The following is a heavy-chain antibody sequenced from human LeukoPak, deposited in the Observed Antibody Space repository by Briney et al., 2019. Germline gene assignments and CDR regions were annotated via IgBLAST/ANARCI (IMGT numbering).Heavy chain of an antibody. CDR3: ARGYYDSSGYPNWFDP. CDR2: IYTSGST. Sequence: SQTLFLTCTVSGGSISSGSYYWSWIRQPAGKGLEWIGRIYTSGSTNYNPSLKSRVTISVDTSKNQFSLKLSSVTAADTAVYYCARGYYDSSGYPNWFDPWGQGTLVTVSS. J-gene: IGHJ5*02. CDR1: GGSISSGSYY. V-gene: IGHV4-61*02. D-gene: IGHD3-22*01.